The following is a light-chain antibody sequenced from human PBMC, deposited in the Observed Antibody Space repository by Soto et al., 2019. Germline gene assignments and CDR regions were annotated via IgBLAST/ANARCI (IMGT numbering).Light chain of an antibody. CDR3: CSYAGPSPYYV. CDR1: SSDVGSYNL. CDR2: EGS. V-gene: IGLV2-23*01. J-gene: IGLJ1*01. Sequence: QSALTQPASVSGSPGQSITISCTGTSSDVGSYNLVSWYQQHPDKAPKLMIYEGSKRPSGVSNRFSGSKSGNTASLTISGLQAEDEADYYCCSYAGPSPYYVFGTGTKVTVL.